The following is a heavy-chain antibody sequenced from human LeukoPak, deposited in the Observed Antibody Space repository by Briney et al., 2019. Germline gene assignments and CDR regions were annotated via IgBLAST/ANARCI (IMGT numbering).Heavy chain of an antibody. V-gene: IGHV3-9*01. CDR2: ISWNSGSI. CDR1: GFTFDDYA. Sequence: PGGSLRLSCAASGFTFDDYAMHWVRHAPGKGLEWVSGISWNSGSIGYADSVKGRFTISRDNAKNSLYLQMNSLRAEDAALYYCAKDRSPGDILRDAFDIWGQGTMVTVSS. J-gene: IGHJ3*02. D-gene: IGHD2-21*01. CDR3: AKDRSPGDILRDAFDI.